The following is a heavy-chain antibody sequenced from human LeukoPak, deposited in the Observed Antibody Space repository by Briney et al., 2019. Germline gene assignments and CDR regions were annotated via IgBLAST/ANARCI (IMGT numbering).Heavy chain of an antibody. Sequence: SVKVSCKASGGTFSSYAISWVRQAPGQGLEWMGGIIPIFGTANYAQKFQGRVTITADESTSTAYMELSSLRSEDTAVYYWARGTYYYGSGSYWSYYYDMDVWGKGTTVTVSS. CDR3: ARGTYYYGSGSYWSYYYDMDV. CDR1: GGTFSSYA. D-gene: IGHD3-10*01. CDR2: IIPIFGTA. V-gene: IGHV1-69*13. J-gene: IGHJ6*03.